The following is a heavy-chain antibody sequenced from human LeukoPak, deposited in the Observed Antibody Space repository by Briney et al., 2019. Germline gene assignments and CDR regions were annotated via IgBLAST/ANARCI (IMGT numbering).Heavy chain of an antibody. J-gene: IGHJ6*02. CDR3: AKVIGSGSYSYYYAMDV. CDR1: GFTFDDYA. V-gene: IGHV3-9*01. D-gene: IGHD3-10*01. Sequence: GGSLRLSCAASGFTFDDYAMHWVRQAPEKGLEWVSGISWKSGSTGYADSVKGRFTISRDNAKNSLYLQMNSLRAEDTALYYCAKVIGSGSYSYYYAMDVWGQGTTVTVSS. CDR2: ISWKSGST.